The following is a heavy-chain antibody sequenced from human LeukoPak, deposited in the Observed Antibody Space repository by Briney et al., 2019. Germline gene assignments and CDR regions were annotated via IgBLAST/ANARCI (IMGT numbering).Heavy chain of an antibody. V-gene: IGHV3-74*01. D-gene: IGHD1-26*01. CDR1: EFTSSRYW. CDR3: ARGSTSWDLDY. CDR2: INSDGSST. Sequence: GGSLRLSCAASEFTSSRYWMHWVRQAPGKGLVWVSRINSDGSSTTYADSVKGRFTISRDNAKNTLYLEMNSLRAEDTAVYYCARGSTSWDLDYWGQGTLVTVSS. J-gene: IGHJ4*02.